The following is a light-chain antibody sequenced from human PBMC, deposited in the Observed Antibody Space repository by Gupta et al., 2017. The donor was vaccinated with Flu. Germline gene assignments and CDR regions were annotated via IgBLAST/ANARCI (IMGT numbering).Light chain of an antibody. CDR1: QDISSF. CDR3: QHLKSSPHT. J-gene: IGKJ4*01. V-gene: IGKV1-9*01. Sequence: DIQLTQSPSFLSASVGDRVTITCRASQDISSFLAWYQQKPGKAPKLLIYAASTLQSGVPSRFSGSGSGTXFTLTIXSLQPEDFATYYCQHLKSSPHTFGXGTKVEIK. CDR2: AAS.